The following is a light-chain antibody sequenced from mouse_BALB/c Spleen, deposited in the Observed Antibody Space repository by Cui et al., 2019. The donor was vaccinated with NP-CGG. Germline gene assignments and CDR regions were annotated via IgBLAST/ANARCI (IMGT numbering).Light chain of an antibody. CDR2: GTN. J-gene: IGLJ1*01. CDR3: ALWYSNHWV. V-gene: IGLV1*01. CDR1: PGAVTTSNY. Sequence: QAFVTQESALTTSPGETVTLTCCSSPGAVTTSNYANWVQEKPDHLFTGLIGGTNNRAPGVPARFSGSLIGDKAALIITGAQTVDEAIYFCALWYSNHWVFGGGTKLTVL.